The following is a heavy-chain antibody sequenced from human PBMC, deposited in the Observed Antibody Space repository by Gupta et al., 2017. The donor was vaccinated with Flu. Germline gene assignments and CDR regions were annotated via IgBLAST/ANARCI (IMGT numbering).Heavy chain of an antibody. V-gene: IGHV3-9*01. CDR3: AKGYCSSTSCYAPSYFDY. CDR2: ISWNSSSK. J-gene: IGHJ4*02. Sequence: EVQLVESGGRLVQPGRSLRLSCAASGFSFYDYAIHWVRQVPGKGRECVSGISWNSSSKGYADSVNGRFTISRDNAKNSLYLQMNSLRAEDTALYYCAKGYCSSTSCYAPSYFDYWGQGTLVTVSS. CDR1: GFSFYDYA. D-gene: IGHD2-2*01.